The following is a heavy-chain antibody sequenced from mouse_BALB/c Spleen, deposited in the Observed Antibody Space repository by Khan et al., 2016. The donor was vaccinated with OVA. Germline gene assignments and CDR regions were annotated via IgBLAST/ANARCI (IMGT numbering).Heavy chain of an antibody. CDR2: IFPESGSI. Sequence: QVQLKQAGAELMKPGASVKISCKATGYIFSSYWIEWVKQRPGHGLEWIGEIFPESGSINHNEKFKGKATFTADTSSNKAYMQISSLTSEDSAVYYCARVDDYDPSWFAYWGQGTLVTVST. V-gene: IGHV1-9*01. CDR1: GYIFSSYW. CDR3: ARVDDYDPSWFAY. J-gene: IGHJ3*01. D-gene: IGHD2-4*01.